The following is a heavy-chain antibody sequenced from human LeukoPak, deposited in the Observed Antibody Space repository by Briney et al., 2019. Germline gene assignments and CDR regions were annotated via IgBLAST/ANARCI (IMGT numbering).Heavy chain of an antibody. CDR1: GGSISSSSYY. D-gene: IGHD2-2*01. Sequence: SETLSLICTVSGGSISSSSYYWGWIRQPPGKGLEWIGSIYYSGSTYYNPSLKSRVTISVDTSKNQFSLKLSSVTAADTAVYYCALYCSSTSCLGFDYWGQGTLVTVST. CDR3: ALYCSSTSCLGFDY. CDR2: IYYSGST. V-gene: IGHV4-39*01. J-gene: IGHJ4*02.